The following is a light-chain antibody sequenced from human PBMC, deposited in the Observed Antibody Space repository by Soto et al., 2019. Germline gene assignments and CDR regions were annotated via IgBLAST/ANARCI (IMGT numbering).Light chain of an antibody. CDR2: GAS. V-gene: IGKV3-20*01. J-gene: IGKJ5*01. Sequence: EIVLTQSPATLSVSPGGRATLSCRASQSISDTLAWYQQKPGQAPRLLIYGASIRATGIPDRFSGSGSGTDFTLTISRLEPEDFALYYCQHYGSSAPITFGQGTRLEIK. CDR1: QSISDT. CDR3: QHYGSSAPIT.